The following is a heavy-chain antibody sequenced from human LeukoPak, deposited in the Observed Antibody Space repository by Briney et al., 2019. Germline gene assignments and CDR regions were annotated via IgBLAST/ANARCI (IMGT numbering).Heavy chain of an antibody. CDR2: ISGSGGST. Sequence: GGSLRLSCAASGFTFSSYAMSWVRQAPGKGLEWVSAISGSGGSTYYADSVKGRFTISRDDSKNTLYLQMNSLRAEDTAVYYCAKDANLTRGDFWSGYPLLGIYFDYWGQGTLVTVSS. D-gene: IGHD3-3*01. V-gene: IGHV3-23*01. CDR3: AKDANLTRGDFWSGYPLLGIYFDY. J-gene: IGHJ4*02. CDR1: GFTFSSYA.